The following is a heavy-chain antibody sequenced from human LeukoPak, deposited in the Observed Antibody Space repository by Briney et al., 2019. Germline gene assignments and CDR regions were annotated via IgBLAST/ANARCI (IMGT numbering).Heavy chain of an antibody. V-gene: IGHV3-48*04. D-gene: IGHD1/OR15-1a*01. CDR1: GFTFSSYS. J-gene: IGHJ4*02. Sequence: GGSLRLSCAASGFTFSSYSMNWVRQAPGKGLEWVSYISSSGSTIYYADSVKGRFTISRDNAKNSLYLQMNSLRAEDTAVYYCARYGARQQFDYWGQGTLVTVSS. CDR2: ISSSGSTI. CDR3: ARYGARQQFDY.